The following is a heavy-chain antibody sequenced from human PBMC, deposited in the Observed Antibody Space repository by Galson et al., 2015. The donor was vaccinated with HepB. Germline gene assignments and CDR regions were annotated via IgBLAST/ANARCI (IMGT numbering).Heavy chain of an antibody. J-gene: IGHJ3*02. D-gene: IGHD1-26*01. CDR2: ISSSSSYT. V-gene: IGHV3-11*03. Sequence: SLRLSCAASGFTFSDYYMSWIRQAPGKGLEWVSYISSSSSYTNYADSVKGRFTISRDNAKNSLYLQMNSLRAEDTAVYYCARISKWELLGTLGGAFDIWGQGTMVTVSS. CDR3: ARISKWELLGTLGGAFDI. CDR1: GFTFSDYY.